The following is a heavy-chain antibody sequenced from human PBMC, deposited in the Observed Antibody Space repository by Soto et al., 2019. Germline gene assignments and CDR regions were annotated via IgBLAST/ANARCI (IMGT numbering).Heavy chain of an antibody. V-gene: IGHV4-59*11. CDR1: GGFLSSHY. J-gene: IGHJ4*02. D-gene: IGHD6-19*01. CDR2: IYYSGET. CDR3: ARGGWSLDF. Sequence: SETLSLTCTVSGGFLSSHYWSWIRQSPGKGLEYIGYIYYSGETYYSPSLRSRVTISVDTSKNQFSLRLSSVTAADTAVYYCARGGWSLDFWGQGTLVTVSS.